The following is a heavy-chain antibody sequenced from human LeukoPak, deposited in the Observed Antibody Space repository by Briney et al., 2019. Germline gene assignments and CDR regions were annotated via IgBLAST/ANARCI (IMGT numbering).Heavy chain of an antibody. Sequence: ASVKVSRKASGYTFTGYYMHWVRQAPGQGLEWMGWINPNSGGTNYAQKFQGRVTMTRDTSISTAYMELSRLRSDDTAVYYCAREAHSSGWFGYWGQGTLVTVSS. CDR1: GYTFTGYY. J-gene: IGHJ4*02. V-gene: IGHV1-2*02. CDR2: INPNSGGT. CDR3: AREAHSSGWFGY. D-gene: IGHD6-19*01.